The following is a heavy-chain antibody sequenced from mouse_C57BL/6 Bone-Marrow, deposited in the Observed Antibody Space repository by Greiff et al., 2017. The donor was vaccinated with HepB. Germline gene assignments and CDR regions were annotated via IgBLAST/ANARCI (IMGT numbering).Heavy chain of an antibody. CDR3: ARKITTVVADDYAMDY. D-gene: IGHD1-1*01. CDR1: GYTFTSYG. J-gene: IGHJ4*01. V-gene: IGHV1-81*01. Sequence: QVQLKQSGAELARPGASVKLSCKASGYTFTSYGISWVKQRTGQGLEWIGEIYPRSGNTYYNEKFKGKATLTADKSSSTAYMELRSLTSEDSAVYFCARKITTVVADDYAMDYWGQGTSVTVSS. CDR2: IYPRSGNT.